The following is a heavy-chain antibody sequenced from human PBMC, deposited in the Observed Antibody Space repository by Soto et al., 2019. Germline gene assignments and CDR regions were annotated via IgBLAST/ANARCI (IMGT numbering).Heavy chain of an antibody. CDR3: AKDLMSYGDYMYYFDY. Sequence: GGSLRLSCAASGFTFSSYGMHWVRQAPGKGLEKVAVISYDGSNKYYADTVKCRFTITRDNSKNTLYMQMNSLRAEDMAVYYCAKDLMSYGDYMYYFDYWGQGT. J-gene: IGHJ4*02. D-gene: IGHD4-17*01. CDR2: ISYDGSNK. V-gene: IGHV3-30*18. CDR1: GFTFSSYG.